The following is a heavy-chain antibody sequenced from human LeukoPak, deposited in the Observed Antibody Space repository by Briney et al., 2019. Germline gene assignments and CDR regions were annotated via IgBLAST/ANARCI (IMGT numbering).Heavy chain of an antibody. Sequence: GGSMRLSCAASGFTFSSYCMHWVRQAPGKGLEWVAVIWYDGSNKYYADSVKGRFTISRDNSKNTLYLQMNSLRAEDTAVYYCARAGVAAAGFPNNWFDPWGQGTLVTVSS. CDR1: GFTFSSYC. D-gene: IGHD6-13*01. CDR3: ARAGVAAAGFPNNWFDP. V-gene: IGHV3-33*01. CDR2: IWYDGSNK. J-gene: IGHJ5*02.